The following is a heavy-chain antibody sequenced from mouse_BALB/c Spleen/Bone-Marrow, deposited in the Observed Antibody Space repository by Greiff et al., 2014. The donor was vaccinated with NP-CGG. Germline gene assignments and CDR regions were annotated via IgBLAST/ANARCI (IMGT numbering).Heavy chain of an antibody. J-gene: IGHJ4*01. CDR3: ARGVLDY. CDR2: INPYNGAT. Sequence: EVQLQQSGPELLKPGASVKISCKASGYSFTGYSMDWLKQNRLKSLEWIGRINPYNGATDYNQNFKDKATLTVDKSSSTAYMELHSLTSEDSAVYYCARGVLDYWGHGTSVTVSS. V-gene: IGHV1-34*02. CDR1: GYSFTGYS.